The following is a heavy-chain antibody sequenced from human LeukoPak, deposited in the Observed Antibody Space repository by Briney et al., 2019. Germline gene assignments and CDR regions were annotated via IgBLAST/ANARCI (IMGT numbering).Heavy chain of an antibody. CDR3: ARELSGWYVGDY. Sequence: GASVKVSCTASGYTFTSYGISWVRHAPGQGLEWMGWISAYNGNTNYAQKLQGRVTMTTDTSTSTAYMELRSLRSDDTAVYYCARELSGWYVGDYWGQGTLVTVSS. CDR2: ISAYNGNT. D-gene: IGHD6-19*01. CDR1: GYTFTSYG. V-gene: IGHV1-18*01. J-gene: IGHJ4*02.